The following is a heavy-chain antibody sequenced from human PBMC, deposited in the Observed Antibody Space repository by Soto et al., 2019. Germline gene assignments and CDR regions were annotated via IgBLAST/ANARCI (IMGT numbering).Heavy chain of an antibody. CDR1: GYTFTGYY. J-gene: IGHJ6*02. Sequence: GASVKVSCKTSGYTFTGYYIHWVRQAPGQGLEWMGWINVNGGGTNYPQKFRDRVTMTRDTSIVTGYMELSGLTSDDTAIYYCARDRVDYTSFHFGMDVWGQGTTVTSP. CDR2: INVNGGGT. V-gene: IGHV1-2*02. D-gene: IGHD2-2*02. CDR3: ARDRVDYTSFHFGMDV.